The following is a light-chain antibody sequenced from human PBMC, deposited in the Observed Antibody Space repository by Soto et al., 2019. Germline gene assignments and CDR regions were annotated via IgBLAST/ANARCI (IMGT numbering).Light chain of an antibody. CDR3: QQCHATPLT. CDR2: GAT. V-gene: IGKV1-39*01. J-gene: IGKJ5*01. Sequence: DIQRTQSPCCLSASVGDRVTITCRASQAIGNYLNWYQQKPGKAPNLLIFGATTLQSGVPSGFSGSGYGTNFTLIISVLQPEDFAIYYCQQCHATPLTFGQGTRLEIK. CDR1: QAIGNY.